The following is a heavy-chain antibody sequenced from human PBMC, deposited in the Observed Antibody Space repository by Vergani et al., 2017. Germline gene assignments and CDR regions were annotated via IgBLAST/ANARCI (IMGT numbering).Heavy chain of an antibody. Sequence: QVQLQQWGAGLLKPSETLSLTCAVSGGSFSGYYWSWIRQPPGEGLEWIGEINHSGSTNYNPYLKSRFTISVDTSKNQFSLKLSSVTAADTAVYYCARVWGGYSGYDLFDYWGQGTLVTVSS. CDR1: GGSFSGYY. V-gene: IGHV4-34*01. D-gene: IGHD5-12*01. CDR2: INHSGST. J-gene: IGHJ4*02. CDR3: ARVWGGYSGYDLFDY.